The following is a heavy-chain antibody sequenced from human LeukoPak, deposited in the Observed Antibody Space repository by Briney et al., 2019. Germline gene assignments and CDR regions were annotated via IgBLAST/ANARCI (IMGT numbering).Heavy chain of an antibody. V-gene: IGHV1-69*01. J-gene: IGHJ4*02. CDR1: GGTFSSYA. CDR2: IIPIFGTA. Sequence: ASVKVSCKASGGTFSSYAISWVRQAPGQGLEWMGGIIPIFGTANYAQKFQGRVTITADESTSTAYMELSSLRSEDTAVYYCARGYYDSSGYYSIDYWGQGTLVTVSS. D-gene: IGHD3-22*01. CDR3: ARGYYDSSGYYSIDY.